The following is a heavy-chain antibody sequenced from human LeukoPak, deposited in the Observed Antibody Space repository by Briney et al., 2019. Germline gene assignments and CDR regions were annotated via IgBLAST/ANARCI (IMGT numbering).Heavy chain of an antibody. V-gene: IGHV4-61*02. CDR1: GGSISSSSYY. CDR2: ISSSGST. Sequence: SETLSLTCTVSGGSISSSSYYWSWIRQPAGKRLEWIGRISSSGSTNYNPSLKSRVTISVDTSKNQFSLKLSSVTAADTAVYYCARGVPYDFWSGSHDAFDIWGQGTMVTVSS. J-gene: IGHJ3*02. CDR3: ARGVPYDFWSGSHDAFDI. D-gene: IGHD3-3*01.